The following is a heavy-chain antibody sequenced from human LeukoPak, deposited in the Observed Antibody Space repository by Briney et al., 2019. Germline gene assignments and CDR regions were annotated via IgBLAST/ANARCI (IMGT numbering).Heavy chain of an antibody. J-gene: IGHJ4*02. Sequence: SETLSLTCAVSGYSISSGYYWGWIRQPPGKGLEWIGSMYHSGSTYYNPSLKSRVTISVDTSKNQFSLKLSPVTAADTAVYYCARQFYPLYFDYWGQGTLVTVSS. V-gene: IGHV4-38-2*01. CDR2: MYHSGST. D-gene: IGHD3-16*02. CDR3: ARQFYPLYFDY. CDR1: GYSISSGYY.